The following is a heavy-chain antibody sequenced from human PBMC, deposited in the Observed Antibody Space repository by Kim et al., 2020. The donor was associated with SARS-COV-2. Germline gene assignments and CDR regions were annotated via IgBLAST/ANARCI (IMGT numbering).Heavy chain of an antibody. V-gene: IGHV5-10-1*01. CDR1: GYTFTTYW. Sequence: GESLKISCKASGYTFTTYWISWVRQKPGQGLEWMARIDPSDSFTEYSPSFKGRVTISVDKSVNTAYLQWSSLQASDTAFYLCAGHVFQDLVYFDTWGQRTLVTVAA. J-gene: IGHJ4*02. CDR2: IDPSDSFT. D-gene: IGHD2-8*02. CDR3: AGHVFQDLVYFDT.